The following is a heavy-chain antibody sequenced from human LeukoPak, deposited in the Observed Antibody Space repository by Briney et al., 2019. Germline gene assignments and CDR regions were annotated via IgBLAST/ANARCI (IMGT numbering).Heavy chain of an antibody. CDR1: RDSVSSNSAA. CDR3: ARGVGYDGSRYYYFDY. V-gene: IGHV6-1*01. CDR2: TYYRSKWYN. J-gene: IGHJ4*02. Sequence: SQTLSVTCVISRDSVSSNSAAWNWIRQSPSRGLEWLGRTYYRSKWYNDYAVSVKSRLTIDPDTSKNQFPLHLNSVTPEDTAVYYCARGVGYDGSRYYYFDYWGQGTLVSVSS. D-gene: IGHD3-22*01.